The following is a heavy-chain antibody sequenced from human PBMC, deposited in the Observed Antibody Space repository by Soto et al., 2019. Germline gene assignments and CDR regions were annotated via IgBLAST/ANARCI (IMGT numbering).Heavy chain of an antibody. D-gene: IGHD1-26*01. Sequence: GASVKVSCKSSGYTFNISGFSWVRQATGQGLEWMGWVSAIIGTTNYAQKFQGRVTITTDASTSTAYMELSSLRSEDTAVYYCARTDDTGIVGATLLYYYGMDVWGQGTTVSVSS. V-gene: IGHV1-18*01. J-gene: IGHJ6*02. CDR1: GYTFNISG. CDR3: ARTDDTGIVGATLLYYYGMDV. CDR2: VSAIIGTT.